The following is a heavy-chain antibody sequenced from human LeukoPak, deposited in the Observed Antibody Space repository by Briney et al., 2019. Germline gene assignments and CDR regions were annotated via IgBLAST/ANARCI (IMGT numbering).Heavy chain of an antibody. Sequence: SETLSLTCAVYGGSFSGYYWSWIRQPPGKGLEWIGEINHSGSTNYNPSLKSRVTISVDTSKNQFSLKLSSVTAADTAMYYCARKDGSSGWYSDYWGQGTLVTVSS. CDR1: GGSFSGYY. CDR3: ARKDGSSGWYSDY. D-gene: IGHD6-19*01. J-gene: IGHJ4*02. V-gene: IGHV4-34*01. CDR2: INHSGST.